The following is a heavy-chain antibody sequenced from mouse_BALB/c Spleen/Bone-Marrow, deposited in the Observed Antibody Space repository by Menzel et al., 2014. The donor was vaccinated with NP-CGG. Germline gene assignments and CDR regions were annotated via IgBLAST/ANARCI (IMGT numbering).Heavy chain of an antibody. D-gene: IGHD4-1*01. J-gene: IGHJ2*01. CDR2: TSSGSRTI. V-gene: IGHV5-17*02. CDR1: GFTFSSFG. CDR3: TRGGNWEDFDY. Sequence: EVKLVESGGGLVQPGGSRKLSCAASGFTFSSFGMHWVRQAPEKGLEWVAYTSSGSRTIYYADTVKGRFTISRDNPKNTLFLQVTGLRSEDTAMYYCTRGGNWEDFDYWGQGTTLTVSS.